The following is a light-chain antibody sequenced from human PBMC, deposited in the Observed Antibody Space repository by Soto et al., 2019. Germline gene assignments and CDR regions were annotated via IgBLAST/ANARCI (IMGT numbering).Light chain of an antibody. CDR3: QQRSNWPPALT. CDR2: DAS. V-gene: IGKV3-11*01. J-gene: IGKJ4*01. CDR1: QSVSSY. Sequence: EVVLTQSPATLSLSPGERATLSCRASQSVSSYLAWYQQKPGQAPRLLIYDASNRATGIPARFSGSGSGTDFTLTISSLEPEDFAVYYCQQRSNWPPALTLGGGTKVDSK.